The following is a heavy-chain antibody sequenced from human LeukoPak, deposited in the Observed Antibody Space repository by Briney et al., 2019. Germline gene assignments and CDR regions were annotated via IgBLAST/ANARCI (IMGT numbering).Heavy chain of an antibody. V-gene: IGHV4-34*01. CDR2: TNHSGST. CDR1: GGSFSGYY. Sequence: SETLSLTCAVYGGSFSGYYWSWIRQPPGKGLEWIGETNHSGSTNYNPSLKSRVTISVDTSKNQFPLKLSSVTAADTAVYYCARFRNRMVRGRHFDYWGQGTLVTVSS. D-gene: IGHD3-10*01. J-gene: IGHJ4*02. CDR3: ARFRNRMVRGRHFDY.